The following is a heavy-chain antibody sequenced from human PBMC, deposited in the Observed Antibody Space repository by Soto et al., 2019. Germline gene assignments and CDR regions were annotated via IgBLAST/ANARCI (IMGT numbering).Heavy chain of an antibody. CDR3: ARDWDSYSNDHYYGMDV. V-gene: IGHV3-30-3*01. J-gene: IGHJ6*02. Sequence: QVQLVESGGGVVQPGRSLRLSCAASGFTFSSYAMHWVRQAPGKGLEWVAVISYDGSNKYYADSVKGRFTISRDNSENTLYLQMNSLRAEDTAVYYCARDWDSYSNDHYYGMDVWGQGTTVTVSS. CDR1: GFTFSSYA. CDR2: ISYDGSNK. D-gene: IGHD4-4*01.